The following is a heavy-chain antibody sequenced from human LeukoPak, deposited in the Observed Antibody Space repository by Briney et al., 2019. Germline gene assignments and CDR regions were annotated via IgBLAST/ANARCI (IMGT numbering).Heavy chain of an antibody. J-gene: IGHJ3*01. Sequence: ETLSLTCAVYGGSFSGYYWSWIRQPPGKGLEWVSGISASGATTYYADSLKGRFTVSRDISKDTLYLQMNSLRAEDTAIYYCAKVRKGVGAFDLWGQGTMVTVSS. D-gene: IGHD3-16*01. CDR2: ISASGATT. CDR1: GGSFSGYY. V-gene: IGHV3-23*01. CDR3: AKVRKGVGAFDL.